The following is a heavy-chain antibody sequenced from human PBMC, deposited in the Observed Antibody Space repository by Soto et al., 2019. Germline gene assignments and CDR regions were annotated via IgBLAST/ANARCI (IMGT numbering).Heavy chain of an antibody. D-gene: IGHD2-2*02. CDR1: GYTFTNYP. J-gene: IGHJ4*02. CDR2: INNGNGDT. CDR3: GRQYCSSASCYIGGY. Sequence: GASVKVSCKAPGYTFTNYPIHWVRQAPGQRLDWMGWINNGNGDTKFSQDFQDRVTITRDASATTVYMELSSLRFEDTAVYYCGRQYCSSASCYIGGYWGQGTLVTVSS. V-gene: IGHV1-3*03.